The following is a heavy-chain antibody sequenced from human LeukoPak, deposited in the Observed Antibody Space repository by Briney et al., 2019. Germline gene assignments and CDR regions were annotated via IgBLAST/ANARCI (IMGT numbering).Heavy chain of an antibody. D-gene: IGHD2-15*01. V-gene: IGHV3-30*04. CDR3: AKDLDPLSGITYKPIVGPFPVLAY. Sequence: GTSLRLSCAASGFTFSSYTMHWVRQAPGKGLEWVAVISYDGNIQYYADSLKGRFTISRDNSKNTLFLQVNSLRADDTAVYFCAKDLDPLSGITYKPIVGPFPVLAYWGQGTLVTVSS. CDR1: GFTFSSYT. CDR2: ISYDGNIQ. J-gene: IGHJ4*02.